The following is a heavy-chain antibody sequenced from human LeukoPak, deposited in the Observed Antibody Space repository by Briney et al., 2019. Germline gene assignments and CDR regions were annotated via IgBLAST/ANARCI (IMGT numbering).Heavy chain of an antibody. CDR1: GFTFSSYA. V-gene: IGHV3-23*01. Sequence: GGSLRLSCAASGFTFSSYAMSWVRQAPGKGLEWVSAISGSGGSTYYADPVKGRFTISRDNSKNTLYLQMNSLRAEDTAVYYCAKDIDPSPYSSSWNYWGQGTLVTVSS. CDR2: ISGSGGST. J-gene: IGHJ4*02. CDR3: AKDIDPSPYSSSWNY. D-gene: IGHD6-13*01.